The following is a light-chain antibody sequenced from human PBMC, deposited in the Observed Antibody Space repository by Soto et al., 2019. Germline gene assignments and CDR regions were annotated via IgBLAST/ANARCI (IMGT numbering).Light chain of an antibody. CDR1: QSVSSN. CDR2: DTS. J-gene: IGKJ2*01. Sequence: EIVMTKSPGPLSVSPGESATLSCRASQSVSSNLAWYQQKPGQAPRLLIYDTSTRATGVPARFSGSGSGTEFTLTISSLQSEDFAVYYCQQYNNWPLTFGQGTKLEIK. CDR3: QQYNNWPLT. V-gene: IGKV3-15*01.